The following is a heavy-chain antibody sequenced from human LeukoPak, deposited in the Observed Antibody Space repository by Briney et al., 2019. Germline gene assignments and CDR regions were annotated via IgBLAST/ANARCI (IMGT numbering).Heavy chain of an antibody. CDR1: GFSFITYS. D-gene: IGHD5-12*01. J-gene: IGHJ4*02. CDR2: ISGSGGST. Sequence: GGSLRLSCAASGFSFITYSMSWVRQAPGKGLEWVSAISGSGGSTYYADSVKGRFTISRDNSKNTLYLQMNSLRAEDTAVYYCAKDKSISEYSGYGDFDYWGQGTLVTVSS. CDR3: AKDKSISEYSGYGDFDY. V-gene: IGHV3-23*01.